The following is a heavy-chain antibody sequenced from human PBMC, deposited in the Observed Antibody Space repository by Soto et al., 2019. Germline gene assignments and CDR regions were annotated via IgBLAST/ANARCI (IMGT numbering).Heavy chain of an antibody. V-gene: IGHV4-39*01. CDR1: GGSISSSSYY. CDR2: IYYSGST. CDR3: ARRGDFWGGYQYYYYYGMDV. D-gene: IGHD3-3*01. Sequence: SETLSLTCTVSGGSISSSSYYWGWIRQPPGKGLDWIGSIYYSGSTYYNPSLKSRVTISVDTSKNQFSLKLSSVTAADTAVYYCARRGDFWGGYQYYYYYGMDVWGQGTTVTVSS. J-gene: IGHJ6*02.